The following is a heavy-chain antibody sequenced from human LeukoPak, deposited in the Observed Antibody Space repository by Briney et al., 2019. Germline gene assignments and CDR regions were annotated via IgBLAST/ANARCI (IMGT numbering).Heavy chain of an antibody. CDR3: ARDNRRPGYYYDSRLGEHNWFDP. J-gene: IGHJ5*02. Sequence: SVKVSCKASGSTFNSYAISWVRQAPGQGLEWMGGIIPIFGTSNYAQKFQGRVTITTDESTSTAYMELTSLRSEDTAVYYCARDNRRPGYYYDSRLGEHNWFDPWGQGTLVTVSS. D-gene: IGHD3-22*01. CDR2: IIPIFGTS. V-gene: IGHV1-69*05. CDR1: GSTFNSYA.